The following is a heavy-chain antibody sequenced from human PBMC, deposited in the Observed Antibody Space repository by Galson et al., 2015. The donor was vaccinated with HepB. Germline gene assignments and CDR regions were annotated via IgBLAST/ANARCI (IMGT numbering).Heavy chain of an antibody. V-gene: IGHV4-34*01. Sequence: ETLSLTCAVYGGSFSGYYWSWIRQPPGKGLEWIGEINHSGSTNYNPSLKSRVTISVDTSKNQFSLKLSSVTAADTAVYYCARGRGFGGSWRWYFDLWGRGTLVTVSS. CDR2: INHSGST. J-gene: IGHJ2*01. CDR1: GGSFSGYY. D-gene: IGHD3-16*01. CDR3: ARGRGFGGSWRWYFDL.